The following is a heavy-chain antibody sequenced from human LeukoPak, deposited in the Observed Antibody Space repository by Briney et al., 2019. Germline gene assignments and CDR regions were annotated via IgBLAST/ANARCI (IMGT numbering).Heavy chain of an antibody. Sequence: PSETLSLTCTVSGGSISSSSYYWGWIRQPPGKGLEWIGSIYYSGSTYYNPSLKSRVTISVDTSKNQFSLKLSSVTAADTAVYHCARPLTTVIIHPFDYWGQGTLVTVSS. D-gene: IGHD4-17*01. V-gene: IGHV4-39*01. CDR1: GGSISSSSYY. CDR3: ARPLTTVIIHPFDY. CDR2: IYYSGST. J-gene: IGHJ4*02.